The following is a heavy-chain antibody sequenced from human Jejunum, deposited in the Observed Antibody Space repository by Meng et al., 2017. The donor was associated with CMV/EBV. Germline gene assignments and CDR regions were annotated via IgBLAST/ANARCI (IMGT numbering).Heavy chain of an antibody. CDR2: IYRGDDK. V-gene: IGHV2-5*02. J-gene: IGHJ5*02. CDR3: ALFTRSWFDP. CDR1: GFSPSTSGEG. D-gene: IGHD2-2*01. Sequence: QITLQESGPTLLKPTQTLTLTCSFSGFSPSTSGEGVGWIRQPPGKALEWLALIYRGDDKRYSPSLNSRLTIAKDTSKNEVVLTLTNMDPVDTATYYCALFTRSWFDPWGQGTLVTVSS.